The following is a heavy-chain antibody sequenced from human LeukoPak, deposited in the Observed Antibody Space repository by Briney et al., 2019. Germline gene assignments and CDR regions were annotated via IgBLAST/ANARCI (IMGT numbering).Heavy chain of an antibody. J-gene: IGHJ4*02. D-gene: IGHD6-19*01. CDR3: ARQVVAEAGTGYLDN. CDR1: GGSIRSTIYY. CDR2: IYYSVSS. Sequence: SETLSLTCTVSGGSIRSTIYYCGWTRHPPGKGLECIGSIYYSVSSYDNASLKRRGSISVESAKDQFCLELNTVTAADAAGYFCARQVVAEAGTGYLDNRGQGNLITV. V-gene: IGHV4-39*01.